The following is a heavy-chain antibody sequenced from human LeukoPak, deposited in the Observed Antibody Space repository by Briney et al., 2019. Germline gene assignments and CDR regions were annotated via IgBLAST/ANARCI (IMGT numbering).Heavy chain of an antibody. CDR3: ARATKVTTNAGFDY. CDR1: GGSISSSSYY. D-gene: IGHD4-17*01. CDR2: IYYSGST. J-gene: IGHJ4*02. Sequence: SETLSLTCTVSGGSISSSSYYWSWIRQPPGKGLEWIGYIYYSGSTNYNPSLKSRVTISVDTSKNQFSLKLSSVTAADTAVYYCARATKVTTNAGFDYWGQGTLVTVSS. V-gene: IGHV4-61*01.